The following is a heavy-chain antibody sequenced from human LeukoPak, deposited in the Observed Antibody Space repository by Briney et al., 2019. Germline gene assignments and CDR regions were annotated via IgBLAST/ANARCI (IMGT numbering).Heavy chain of an antibody. J-gene: IGHJ4*02. Sequence: GQSLRLSCAASGFTFSSIAMHWVRQAPGKGLEWVAVISYDGSTTYYADSVKGRFTISRDNAKNSLYLQMNSLRVEDTAVYYCARAEGSGSSFDYWGQGTLVTVSS. CDR2: ISYDGSTT. CDR1: GFTFSSIA. V-gene: IGHV3-30-3*01. D-gene: IGHD3-10*01. CDR3: ARAEGSGSSFDY.